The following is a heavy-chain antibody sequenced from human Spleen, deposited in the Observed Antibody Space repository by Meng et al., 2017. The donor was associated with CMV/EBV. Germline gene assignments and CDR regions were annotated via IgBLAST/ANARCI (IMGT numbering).Heavy chain of an antibody. D-gene: IGHD3-22*01. CDR3: ARDSQPYYYDSSGSPSPHFDY. Sequence: ASVKVSCKASGYTFTSCGISWVRQASGQGLEWMGWISAYNGNTNYAQELQGRVTMTTDTTTSTAYMELRSLRSDDTAVYYCARDSQPYYYDSSGSPSPHFDYWGQGTLVTVSS. CDR1: GYTFTSCG. CDR2: ISAYNGNT. J-gene: IGHJ4*02. V-gene: IGHV1-18*01.